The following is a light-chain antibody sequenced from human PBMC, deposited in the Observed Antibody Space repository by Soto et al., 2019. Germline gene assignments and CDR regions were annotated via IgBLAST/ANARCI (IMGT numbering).Light chain of an antibody. CDR3: QQRDHWYT. J-gene: IGKJ2*01. CDR1: QSVRTY. Sequence: EIVLTQSPATLSLSPGDRATLSCRASQSVRTYLAWYQQKPGQAPRLLIYDASIRATGIPARFSGSGSETDFTLTITSLEPEDSAIYYCQQRDHWYTFGQGTKLEIK. CDR2: DAS. V-gene: IGKV3-11*01.